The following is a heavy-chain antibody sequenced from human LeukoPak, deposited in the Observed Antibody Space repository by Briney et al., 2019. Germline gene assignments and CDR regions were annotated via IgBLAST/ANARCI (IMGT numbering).Heavy chain of an antibody. D-gene: IGHD6-13*01. CDR1: GDSITDYY. CDR3: AREEGIAAAGALEY. CDR2: TYHSGNT. J-gene: IGHJ4*02. Sequence: PSETLSLTCNVSGDSITDYYWSWIRQPPGKGLEWIGFTYHSGNTNYNPSLASRVTLSLDTSKTQLSLRLTSVTAADTAVYYCAREEGIAAAGALEYWGQGILVTVSS. V-gene: IGHV4-59*01.